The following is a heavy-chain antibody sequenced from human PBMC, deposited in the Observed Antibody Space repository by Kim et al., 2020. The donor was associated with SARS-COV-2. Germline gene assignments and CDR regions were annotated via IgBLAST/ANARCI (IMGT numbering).Heavy chain of an antibody. Sequence: SETLSPTCTVSGGSISSSYWRWIRQPPGKGLEWIGYIYYSGSTNYNPSLKSRVTITVDTSKNQFSLTLSSVTAADTAAYYCATHSEGVCSGYFDAFAIW. V-gene: IGHV4-59*08. CDR1: GGSISSSY. CDR3: ATHSEGVCSGYFDAFAI. D-gene: IGHD3-3*01. CDR2: IYYSGST. J-gene: IGHJ3*02.